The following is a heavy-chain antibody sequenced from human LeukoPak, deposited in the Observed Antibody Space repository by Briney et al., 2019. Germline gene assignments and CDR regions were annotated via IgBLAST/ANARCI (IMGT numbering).Heavy chain of an antibody. CDR3: ARDGYGSGKGFFDY. CDR1: GGTFSSYA. J-gene: IGHJ4*02. D-gene: IGHD3-10*01. V-gene: IGHV1-18*01. Sequence: ASVKVSCKASGGTFSSYAISWVRQAPGQGPEWMGWISAYDGNTNSAQKFQGRVTMTTDTSTSTAYMELRSLRSDDTAVYYCARDGYGSGKGFFDYWGQGTLVTVSS. CDR2: ISAYDGNT.